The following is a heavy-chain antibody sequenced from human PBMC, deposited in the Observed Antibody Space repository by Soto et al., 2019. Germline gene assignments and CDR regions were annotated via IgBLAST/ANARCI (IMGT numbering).Heavy chain of an antibody. J-gene: IGHJ3*02. CDR2: IYPGNSNT. V-gene: IGHV5-51*01. CDR3: ASDSHCDGGNCPMGGFDM. Sequence: PGESLKISCKGSGYSLTNIWIHWVRQMPGKGLEWVGIIYPGNSNTMYSPSFQGQVTISADTALSTTYLQWDTLKPSDTAIYFCASDSHCDGGNCPMGGFDMWGQGTMVTVSS. CDR1: GYSLTNIW. D-gene: IGHD2-15*01.